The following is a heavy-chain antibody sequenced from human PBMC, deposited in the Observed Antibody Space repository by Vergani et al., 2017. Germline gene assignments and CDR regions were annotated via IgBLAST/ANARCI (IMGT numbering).Heavy chain of an antibody. CDR1: GYTLTGYY. Sequence: QVQLVQSGAEVKKPGASVKVSCKASGYTLTGYYMHWVRQAPGQGLEWMGWINPNSGGTNYAQKFQGRVTMTRDTSISTAYMELSRLRSDDTAVYYCARDTDSSGWYNWFDPWGQGTLVTVSS. CDR2: INPNSGGT. CDR3: ARDTDSSGWYNWFDP. D-gene: IGHD6-19*01. J-gene: IGHJ5*02. V-gene: IGHV1-2*02.